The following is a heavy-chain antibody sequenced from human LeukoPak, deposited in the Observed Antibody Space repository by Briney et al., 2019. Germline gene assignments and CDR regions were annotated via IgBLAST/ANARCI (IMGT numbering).Heavy chain of an antibody. CDR3: ARDTRDGSSSNFYFDF. V-gene: IGHV1-69*04. Sequence: ASVKVSCKASGGTFSSYAISWVRQAPGQGLEWMGTIIPILGIPNYAQKFQGRVTITADKSTSTAYMEVSSLRSEDTAVCYCARDTRDGSSSNFYFDFWAQGTLVTVSS. CDR1: GGTFSSYA. J-gene: IGHJ4*02. D-gene: IGHD6-13*01. CDR2: IIPILGIP.